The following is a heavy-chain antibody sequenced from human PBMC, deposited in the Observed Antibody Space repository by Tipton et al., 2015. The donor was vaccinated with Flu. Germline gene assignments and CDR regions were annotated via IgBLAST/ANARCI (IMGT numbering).Heavy chain of an antibody. D-gene: IGHD3-16*01. V-gene: IGHV3-7*01. Sequence: QLVQSGGGLVQPGGSLRLSCAASRFTFSTYWMDWVRQAPGKGLEWVANINQDGSEKYYVDSVKGRFTISRDNAKNSLYLQMNSLRVEDTAVYYCARDGASRPLGIWGQGTLVTVST. CDR1: RFTFSTYW. J-gene: IGHJ4*02. CDR2: INQDGSEK. CDR3: ARDGASRPLGI.